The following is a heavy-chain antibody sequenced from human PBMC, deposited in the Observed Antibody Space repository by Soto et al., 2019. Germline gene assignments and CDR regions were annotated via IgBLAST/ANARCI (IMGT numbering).Heavy chain of an antibody. Sequence: SETLSLTCTVSGGSISSSSYYWGWIRQPPGRGLEWIGSIYYSGSTYYNPSLKSRVTISVDTSKNQFSLKLSSATAADTAVYYCARTTLTFGGVTDWFDPWGQGTLVIVS. CDR2: IYYSGST. CDR3: ARTTLTFGGVTDWFDP. J-gene: IGHJ5*02. CDR1: GGSISSSSYY. D-gene: IGHD3-16*01. V-gene: IGHV4-39*01.